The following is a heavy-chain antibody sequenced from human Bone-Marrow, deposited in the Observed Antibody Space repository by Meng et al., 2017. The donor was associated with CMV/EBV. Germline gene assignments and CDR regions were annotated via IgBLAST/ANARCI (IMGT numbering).Heavy chain of an antibody. CDR1: GYTLTELS. D-gene: IGHD3-3*01. Sequence: ASVKVSCKVSGYTLTELSMHWVRQAPGKGLEWMGGFDPEDGETIYAQKFQGRVTMTEDTSTDTAYMELSSLRSEDTAVYYCASGLAVFWSGYYRRGYGMDVWGQGTTVTVSS. V-gene: IGHV1-24*01. CDR3: ASGLAVFWSGYYRRGYGMDV. J-gene: IGHJ6*02. CDR2: FDPEDGET.